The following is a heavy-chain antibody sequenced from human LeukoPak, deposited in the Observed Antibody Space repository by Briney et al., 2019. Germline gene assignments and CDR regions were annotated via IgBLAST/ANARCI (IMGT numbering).Heavy chain of an antibody. CDR3: ARERGTY. V-gene: IGHV3-30*03. CDR1: GLTFTTYV. Sequence: GGSLRLSCAASGLTFTTYVMHWVGQAPGRGLEWVAGISYDGGSNKYYGDSVKGRFTISRDNSMNTLYLQMNSLRPEDTAIYYCARERGTYWGQGTLVTVSS. D-gene: IGHD3-10*01. J-gene: IGHJ4*02. CDR2: ISYDGGSNK.